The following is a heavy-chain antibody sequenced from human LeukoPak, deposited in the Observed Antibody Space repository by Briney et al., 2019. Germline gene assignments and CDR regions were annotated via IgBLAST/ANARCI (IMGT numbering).Heavy chain of an antibody. CDR1: GFTFTSSA. D-gene: IGHD4-17*01. CDR3: AAASDYGDYGYFDL. Sequence: GTSVKVSCKASGFTFTSSAVQWVRQARGQRLEWIGWLVVGSGNTNCAQKFQERVTITRDMSTSTAYMELSSLRSEDTAVYYCAAASDYGDYGYFDLWGRGTLVTVSS. V-gene: IGHV1-58*01. CDR2: LVVGSGNT. J-gene: IGHJ2*01.